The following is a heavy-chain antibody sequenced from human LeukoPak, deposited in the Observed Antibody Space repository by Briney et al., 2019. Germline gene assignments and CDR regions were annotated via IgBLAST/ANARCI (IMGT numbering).Heavy chain of an antibody. V-gene: IGHV3-30*02. Sequence: GGSLRLSCATSGFTFSSYDMHWVRQAPGKGLEWVAFIRYDGSDDYYADSVKGRFTISRDNAKNSLYLQMNSLRAEETAVYYCARENYYDYVWGSYRPDAYFDFWGQGTLVTVSP. CDR1: GFTFSSYD. J-gene: IGHJ4*02. CDR3: ARENYYDYVWGSYRPDAYFDF. CDR2: IRYDGSDD. D-gene: IGHD3-16*02.